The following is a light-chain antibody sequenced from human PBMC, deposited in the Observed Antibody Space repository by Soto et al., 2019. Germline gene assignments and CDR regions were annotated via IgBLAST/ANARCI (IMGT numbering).Light chain of an antibody. CDR2: RAS. V-gene: IGKV3-20*01. Sequence: EIVLTQSPGTLSLSPGERATLSCRASQSFARYLAWYQQKPGQAPRLLFYRASTRATGIPDRFSGSGSGTDFTLTISRLEPEDFAVYYCHQYGTSPRTFGQGTKVEIK. CDR1: QSFARY. CDR3: HQYGTSPRT. J-gene: IGKJ1*01.